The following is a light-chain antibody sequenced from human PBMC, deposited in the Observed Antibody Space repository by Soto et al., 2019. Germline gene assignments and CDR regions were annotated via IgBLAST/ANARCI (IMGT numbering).Light chain of an antibody. CDR3: SSYTSTSTYV. Sequence: QSALTQPASVSGSPGQSITISCNGTSTGVVSWYQQHPGKAPKLIIYEVSNRPSGISTRFSGSKSGNTASLTISGLQAEDEADYYCSSYTSTSTYVFGPETKVTVL. V-gene: IGLV2-14*01. J-gene: IGLJ1*01. CDR1: STGV. CDR2: EVS.